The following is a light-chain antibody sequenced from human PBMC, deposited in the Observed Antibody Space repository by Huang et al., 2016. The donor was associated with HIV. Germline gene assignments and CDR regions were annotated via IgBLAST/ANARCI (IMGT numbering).Light chain of an antibody. Sequence: EIVLTQSPATPSLSAGYRATLSCRASQSISTYSAGYQHKPGQAPRLLSSGESNSATGITARFSGSGSGTDFTLTISSLEPEDFAVYYCQQRTSSFTFGPGTKVDIK. J-gene: IGKJ3*01. CDR3: QQRTSSFT. CDR2: GES. V-gene: IGKV3-11*01. CDR1: QSISTY.